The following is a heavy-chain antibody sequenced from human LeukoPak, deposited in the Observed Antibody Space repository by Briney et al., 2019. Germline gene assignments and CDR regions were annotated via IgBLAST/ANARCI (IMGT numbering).Heavy chain of an antibody. D-gene: IGHD3-10*02. CDR2: ISWNSGSI. J-gene: IGHJ6*04. CDR3: AELGITMIGGV. V-gene: IGHV3-9*01. Sequence: GGSLRLSCAASGFTFDDYAMHWVRQAPGKGLEWVSGISWNSGSIGYADSVKGRFTISRDNAKNSLYLQMNSLRAEDTVVYYCAELGITMIGGVWGKGTTVTISS. CDR1: GFTFDDYA.